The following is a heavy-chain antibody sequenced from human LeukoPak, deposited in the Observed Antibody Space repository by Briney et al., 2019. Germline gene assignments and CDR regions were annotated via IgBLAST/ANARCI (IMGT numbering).Heavy chain of an antibody. Sequence: PGGSLRLSCSASGFTFSSYVMTWVRQAPGQGLEWVSAISGSGDDTYYADSVKGRFTISRDNSKNTLYLQMNSLRAEDTAVYYCAKEEAMIRGVPYYYDFWGQGTLVTVSS. CDR1: GFTFSSYV. V-gene: IGHV3-23*01. CDR3: AKEEAMIRGVPYYYDF. J-gene: IGHJ4*02. CDR2: ISGSGDDT. D-gene: IGHD3-10*01.